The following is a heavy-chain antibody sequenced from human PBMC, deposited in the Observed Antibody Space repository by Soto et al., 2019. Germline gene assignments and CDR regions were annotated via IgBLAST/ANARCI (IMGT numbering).Heavy chain of an antibody. CDR3: AGWAIAAFDAFDI. CDR2: IYSSGST. J-gene: IGHJ3*02. D-gene: IGHD6-13*01. Sequence: GSLRLSCAASGFTVSSKYMSWVRQAPGKGLEWVSVIYSSGSTYYADSVKGRFTISRDNSKNTLYLEMNSLRAEDTAVYYCAGWAIAAFDAFDIWGQGTMVTVSS. CDR1: GFTVSSKY. V-gene: IGHV3-53*01.